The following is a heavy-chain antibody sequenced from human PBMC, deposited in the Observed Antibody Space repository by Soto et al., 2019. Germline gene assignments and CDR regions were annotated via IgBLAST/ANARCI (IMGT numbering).Heavy chain of an antibody. CDR2: IRSSRDGWTT. CDR1: CLPLHDHG. CDR3: TRVPLRCSGGSCSSDDA. Sequence: PGGSLRLSCSTSCLPLHDHGMNWVSHTPGRGLDWEGFIRSSRDGWTTEFTSSVNGRLFICRDDSKSITFLQMNKLESEDTAVYYCTRVPLRCSGGSCSSDDAWGHGTLVTVSS. D-gene: IGHD2-15*01. J-gene: IGHJ5*01. V-gene: IGHV3-49*04.